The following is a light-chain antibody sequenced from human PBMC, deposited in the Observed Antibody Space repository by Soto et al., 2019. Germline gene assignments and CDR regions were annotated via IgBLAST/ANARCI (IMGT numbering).Light chain of an antibody. J-gene: IGLJ1*01. CDR1: SSDVGGYNY. Sequence: QSVLTQPASGYGSAGQSITIACTGTSSDVGGYNYVSWYQQHPGKAPKLMIYDVSNRPSGVSNRFSGSKSGNTASLTISGLQAEDEADYYCSSYTSSSTLPYVFGTGTKVTVL. CDR3: SSYTSSSTLPYV. CDR2: DVS. V-gene: IGLV2-14*01.